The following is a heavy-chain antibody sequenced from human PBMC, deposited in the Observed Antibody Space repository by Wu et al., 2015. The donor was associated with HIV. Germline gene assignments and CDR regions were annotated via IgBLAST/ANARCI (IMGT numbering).Heavy chain of an antibody. CDR2: INPNNGGT. J-gene: IGHJ4*02. V-gene: IGHV1-2*02. Sequence: QVQLVQSGAEVKKPGASVKVSCKASGYTFSGHYMHWVRQAPGQGLEWMGWINPNNGGTNYVQKFQGRVTMTRDTSISTAYMELSRLRSDDTAVYYCARTNSAAGSLHYWGQGTLVTVSS. D-gene: IGHD6-13*01. CDR3: ARTNSAAGSLHY. CDR1: GYTFSGHY.